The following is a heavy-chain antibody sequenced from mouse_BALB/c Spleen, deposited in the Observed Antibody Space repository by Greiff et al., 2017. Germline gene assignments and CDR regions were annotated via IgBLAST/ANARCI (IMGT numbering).Heavy chain of an antibody. CDR3: ASLLRHEFAY. J-gene: IGHJ3*01. Sequence: QVQLQQSGAELAKPGASVKMSCKASGYTFTSYWMHWVKQRPGQGLEWIGYINPSTGYTEYNQKFKDKATLTADKSSSTAYMQLSSLTSEDSAVYYCASLLRHEFAYWGQGTLVTVSA. D-gene: IGHD2-10*01. CDR1: GYTFTSYW. CDR2: INPSTGYT. V-gene: IGHV1-7*01.